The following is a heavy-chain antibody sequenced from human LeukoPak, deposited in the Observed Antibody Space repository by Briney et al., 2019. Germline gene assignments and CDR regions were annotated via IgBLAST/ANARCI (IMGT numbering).Heavy chain of an antibody. V-gene: IGHV4-59*11. J-gene: IGHJ4*02. D-gene: IGHD3-22*01. CDR2: IYYSGST. CDR3: ARWYYYDSSGYYWYFDY. CDR1: GGSIGSHY. Sequence: PSETLSLTCTVSGGSIGSHYWSWIRQPPGKGLEWIGYIYYSGSTNYNPSLKSRVTISVDTSKNQLSLKLSSVTAADTAVYYCARWYYYDSSGYYWYFDYWGQGTLVTVSS.